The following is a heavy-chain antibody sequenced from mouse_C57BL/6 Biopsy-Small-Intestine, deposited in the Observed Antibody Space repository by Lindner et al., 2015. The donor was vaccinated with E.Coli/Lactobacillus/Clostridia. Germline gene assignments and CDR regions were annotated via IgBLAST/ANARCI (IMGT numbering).Heavy chain of an antibody. CDR3: ATYGNFAY. D-gene: IGHD2-1*01. Sequence: VQLQESGTELVRPGTSVKVSCKASGYAFSNFLIEWVKQRPGQGLEWIGVINPGSGGTDYNEKFKAKAILTADKSSTTAYIELSSLTSEDSAVYFCATYGNFAYWGQGTLVTVSA. V-gene: IGHV1-54*01. CDR2: INPGSGGT. J-gene: IGHJ3*01. CDR1: GYAFSNFL.